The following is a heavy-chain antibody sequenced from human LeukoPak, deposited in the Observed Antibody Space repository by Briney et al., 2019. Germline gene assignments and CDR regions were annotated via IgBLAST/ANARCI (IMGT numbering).Heavy chain of an antibody. Sequence: ASVKVSCKASGYTFTGYYMHWVRQAPGQGLEWMEWINPNSGGTNYAQKFQGRVTMTRDTSISTAYMELSRLRSDDTAVYYCAREGQWLTSYYYGMDVWGQGTTVTVSS. CDR3: AREGQWLTSYYYGMDV. CDR2: INPNSGGT. J-gene: IGHJ6*02. CDR1: GYTFTGYY. D-gene: IGHD6-19*01. V-gene: IGHV1-2*02.